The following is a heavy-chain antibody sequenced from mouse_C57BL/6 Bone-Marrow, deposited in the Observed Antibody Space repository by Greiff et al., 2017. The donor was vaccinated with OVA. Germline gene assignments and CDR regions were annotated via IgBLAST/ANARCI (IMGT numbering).Heavy chain of an antibody. CDR2: IDPSDSYT. V-gene: IGHV1-69*01. D-gene: IGHD1-1*01. Sequence: QVQLQQPGAELVMPGASVKLSCKASGYTFTSYWMHWVKQRPGQGLEWIGEIDPSDSYTNYNQKVKGKSTLTVDKSSSTAYMHLSSLTSEDSAVYYCARSNYYGSRPSDYWGQGTTLTVSS. J-gene: IGHJ2*01. CDR3: ARSNYYGSRPSDY. CDR1: GYTFTSYW.